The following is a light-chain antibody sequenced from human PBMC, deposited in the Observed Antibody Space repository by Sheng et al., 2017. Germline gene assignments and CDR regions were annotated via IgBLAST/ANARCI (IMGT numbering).Light chain of an antibody. CDR1: QSVSNNKNY. V-gene: IGKV4-1*01. Sequence: DIVMTQSPDSLAVSLGERATINCKSSQSVSNNKNYLAWYQQKPGQPPKLLIYWASTRESGVPDRFSGSGSGTDFTLTISSLQAEDVAVYYCQQYYTTPHTFGQGTKLEIK. CDR3: QQYYTTPHT. J-gene: IGKJ2*01. CDR2: WAS.